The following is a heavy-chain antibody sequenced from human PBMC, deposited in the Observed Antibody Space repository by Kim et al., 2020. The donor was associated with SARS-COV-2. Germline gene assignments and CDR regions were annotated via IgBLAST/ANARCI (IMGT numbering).Heavy chain of an antibody. CDR1: GFTFDDYA. CDR3: AKGRTADIVVVVAATDFDY. D-gene: IGHD2-15*01. CDR2: ISGDGGST. Sequence: GGSLRLSCAASGFTFDDYAMHWVRQAPGKGLEWVSLISGDGGSTYYADSVKGRFTISRDNSKNSLYLQMNSLRTEDTALYYCAKGRTADIVVVVAATDFDYWGQVTLVTVSS. J-gene: IGHJ4*02. V-gene: IGHV3-43*02.